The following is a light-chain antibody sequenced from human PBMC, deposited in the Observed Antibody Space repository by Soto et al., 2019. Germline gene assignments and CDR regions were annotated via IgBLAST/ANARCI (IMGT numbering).Light chain of an antibody. CDR3: QQRTSWPPWT. Sequence: IVLTQSPATLSLARGERATLSCRASQSVGLSLAWYQQKPGQAPRLLIYDASERASGIPARFSGSGSGTDFTLTISSLEPEDFAVYYCQQRTSWPPWTFGQGTKVDI. CDR2: DAS. CDR1: QSVGLS. J-gene: IGKJ1*01. V-gene: IGKV3-11*01.